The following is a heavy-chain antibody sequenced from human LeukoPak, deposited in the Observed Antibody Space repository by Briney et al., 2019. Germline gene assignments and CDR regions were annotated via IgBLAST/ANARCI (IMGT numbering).Heavy chain of an antibody. V-gene: IGHV3-30*03. Sequence: GRSLRLSCAASGXTFTNYAMHWVRQAPGKGLEWVAVISYDSSNKYYADSVKGRFTISRDNSQNTLYLETNSLRVEDTAMFHCAAAYCSTTACSPLAYWGQGIMVTVSS. D-gene: IGHD2-2*01. CDR1: GXTFTNYA. CDR2: ISYDSSNK. CDR3: AAAYCSTTACSPLAY. J-gene: IGHJ4*02.